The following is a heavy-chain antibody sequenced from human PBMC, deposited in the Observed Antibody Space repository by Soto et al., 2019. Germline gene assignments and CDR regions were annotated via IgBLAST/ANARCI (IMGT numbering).Heavy chain of an antibody. J-gene: IGHJ6*02. D-gene: IGHD2-21*02. Sequence: GASVKVSCKASGYTFTSYAMHWVRQAPGQRLEWMGWINAGNGNTKYSQKFQGRVTITRDTSASTAYMELSSLRSEDTAVYYCARAFAVVTAVDYYYGMDVWGQGTTVTV. CDR2: INAGNGNT. CDR1: GYTFTSYA. CDR3: ARAFAVVTAVDYYYGMDV. V-gene: IGHV1-3*01.